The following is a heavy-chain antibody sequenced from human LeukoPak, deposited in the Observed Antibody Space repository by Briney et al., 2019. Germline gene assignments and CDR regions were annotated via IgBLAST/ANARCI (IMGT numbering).Heavy chain of an antibody. CDR3: ASALDYYDSRDIDN. D-gene: IGHD3-22*01. V-gene: IGHV3-33*01. Sequence: GSLRLSCAASGFTFSSYGMHWVRQAPGKGLEWVVVIWYDGSNKYYADSVKGLFTISRDNSKNTLYLQMNSPRAEDTAVYYCASALDYYDSRDIDNWGQGTLVTVSS. J-gene: IGHJ4*02. CDR2: IWYDGSNK. CDR1: GFTFSSYG.